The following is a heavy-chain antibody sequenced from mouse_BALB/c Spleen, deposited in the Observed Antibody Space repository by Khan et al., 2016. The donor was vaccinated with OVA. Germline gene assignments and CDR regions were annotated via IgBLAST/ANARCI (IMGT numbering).Heavy chain of an antibody. V-gene: IGHV3-2*02. CDR3: ARDGSRYNYAMDY. Sequence: EVQLVESGPGLVKPSQSLSLTCTVTGYSITSDYAWNWIRQFPGNKLEWMGYISYSGSTNYNPSLKSRISITRDTSKNKFFLQLNSVTTEDTATYYCARDGSRYNYAMDYWGQGTSVTVSS. CDR2: ISYSGST. J-gene: IGHJ4*01. CDR1: GYSITSDYA. D-gene: IGHD2-3*01.